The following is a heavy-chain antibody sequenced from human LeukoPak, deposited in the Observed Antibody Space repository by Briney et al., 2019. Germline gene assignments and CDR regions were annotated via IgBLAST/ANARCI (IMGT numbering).Heavy chain of an antibody. J-gene: IGHJ6*04. CDR3: AELGITMIGVV. V-gene: IGHV3-48*03. Sequence: PGGSLRLSCAASGFTFSSYEMNWVRQAPGKGLDWVAYISSSGSTIYYADSVKGRFTISRDNAKNSLYLQMNSLRAEDTAVYYCAELGITMIGVVWGKGTAVTISS. CDR2: ISSSGSTI. CDR1: GFTFSSYE. D-gene: IGHD3-10*02.